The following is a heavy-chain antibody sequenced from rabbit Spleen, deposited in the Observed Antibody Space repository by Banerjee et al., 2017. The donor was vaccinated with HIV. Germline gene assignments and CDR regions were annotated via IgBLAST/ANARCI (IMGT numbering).Heavy chain of an antibody. CDR1: AFDFTNYY. CDR3: ARAGYAGYGYANFRDYYGMDL. D-gene: IGHD6-1*01. J-gene: IGHJ6*01. Sequence: QLKESGGGLVQPGGSLKLSCKASAFDFTNYYISWVRQAPGKGLEWIGIIDVGEGNTDYASWVNGRFTISSDNAQNTVDLQVSGLTAADTATYFCARAGYAGYGYANFRDYYGMDLWGPGTLVTVS. V-gene: IGHV1S7*01. CDR2: IDVGEGNT.